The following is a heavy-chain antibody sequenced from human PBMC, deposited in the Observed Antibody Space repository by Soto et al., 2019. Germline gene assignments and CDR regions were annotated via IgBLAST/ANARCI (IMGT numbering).Heavy chain of an antibody. CDR3: ARLSTELVGATDYYGMDV. J-gene: IGHJ6*02. Sequence: SETLSLTCTVSGGSISSYYWSWIRQPPGKGLEWIGYIYYSVSTNYNPSLKSRVTISVDTSKNQFSLKLSSVTAADTAVYYCARLSTELVGATDYYGMDVWGPGTRVTVSS. D-gene: IGHD1-26*01. V-gene: IGHV4-59*01. CDR1: GGSISSYY. CDR2: IYYSVST.